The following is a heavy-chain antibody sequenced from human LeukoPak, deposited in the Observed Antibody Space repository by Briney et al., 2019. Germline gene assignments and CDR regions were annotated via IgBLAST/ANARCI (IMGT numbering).Heavy chain of an antibody. CDR2: INHRGDT. J-gene: IGHJ3*02. D-gene: IGHD5-18*01. V-gene: IGHV4-34*01. CDR3: ARLLKGGRDTAMVTMIVVRAKPGAFDS. Sequence: AETLSLTCAVYGGSFSGYYWRWIPQPPGKGRKWIGEINHRGDTKFNRVLKSRVTISVDTSKNQFSMKLSSVTAADTGVYYCARLLKGGRDTAMVTMIVVRAKPGAFDSWGQGTMVAVAS. CDR1: GGSFSGYY.